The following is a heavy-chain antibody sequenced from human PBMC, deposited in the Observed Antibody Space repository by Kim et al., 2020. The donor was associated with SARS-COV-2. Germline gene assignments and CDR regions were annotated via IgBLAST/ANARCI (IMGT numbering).Heavy chain of an antibody. Sequence: ASVKVSCKASGYTFTSYDINWVRQATGQGLEWMGWMNPNSGNTGYAQKFQGRVTMTRNTSISTAYMELSSLRSEDTAVYYCARGLGGDLFYYYYGMDVWGQGTTVTVSS. V-gene: IGHV1-8*01. CDR1: GYTFTSYD. D-gene: IGHD4-17*01. CDR3: ARGLGGDLFYYYYGMDV. J-gene: IGHJ6*02. CDR2: MNPNSGNT.